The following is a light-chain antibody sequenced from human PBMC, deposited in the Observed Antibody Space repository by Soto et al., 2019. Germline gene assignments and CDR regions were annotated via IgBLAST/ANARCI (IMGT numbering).Light chain of an antibody. Sequence: QSALTQPASVSGSPGQSITLSCTGTSNDVGTYNLVSWYQQHPGKAPKLIIFEGFKRPSGVSNRFSGSKSGNTASLTISGLQAEDEADYYSSSYAGSTTYVFGTGTKVTVL. CDR1: SNDVGTYNL. CDR2: EGF. CDR3: SSYAGSTTYV. J-gene: IGLJ1*01. V-gene: IGLV2-23*01.